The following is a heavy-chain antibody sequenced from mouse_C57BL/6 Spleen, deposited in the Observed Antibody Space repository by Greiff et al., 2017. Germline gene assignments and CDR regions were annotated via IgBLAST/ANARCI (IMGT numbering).Heavy chain of an antibody. CDR2: IYPSDSET. D-gene: IGHD2-3*01. J-gene: IGHJ4*01. Sequence: VQLQQPGAELVRPGSSVKLSCKASGYTFTSYWMDWVKQRPGQGLEWIGNIYPSDSETHYNQKFKDKATLTVDKSSSTAYMQLSSLTSEDDAVDYCERRLLRGGNAMDDWGKGTTVTVSS. V-gene: IGHV1-61*01. CDR1: GYTFTSYW. CDR3: ERRLLRGGNAMDD.